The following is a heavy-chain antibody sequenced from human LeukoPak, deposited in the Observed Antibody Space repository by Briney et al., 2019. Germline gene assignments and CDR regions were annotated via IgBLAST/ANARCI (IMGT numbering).Heavy chain of an antibody. CDR3: ARAPPGIAVAGLIDY. Sequence: NPSQTLSLTCTVSGGSISSGGYYWSWIRQPPGKGLEWIGYIYYSGSTNYNPSLKSRVTISVDTSKNQFSLKLSSVTAADTAVYYCARAPPGIAVAGLIDYWGQGTLVTVSS. CDR1: GGSISSGGYY. CDR2: IYYSGST. J-gene: IGHJ4*02. V-gene: IGHV4-61*08. D-gene: IGHD6-19*01.